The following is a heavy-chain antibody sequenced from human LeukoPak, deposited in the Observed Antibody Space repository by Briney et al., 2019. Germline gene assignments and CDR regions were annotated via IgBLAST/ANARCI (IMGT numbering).Heavy chain of an antibody. CDR1: GFTFSSYS. CDR2: ISSSSSYI. D-gene: IGHD1-26*01. V-gene: IGHV3-21*01. CDR3: ARGGPSAFDI. Sequence: GALRLSCAASGFTFSSYSMNWVRQAPGKGLEWVSSISSSSSYIYYADSVKGRFTISRDNAKNSLYLQMNSLRAEDTAVYYCARGGPSAFDIWGQGTTVTVSS. J-gene: IGHJ3*02.